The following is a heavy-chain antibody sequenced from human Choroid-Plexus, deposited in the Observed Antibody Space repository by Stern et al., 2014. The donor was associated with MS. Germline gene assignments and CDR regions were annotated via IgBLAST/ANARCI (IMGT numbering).Heavy chain of an antibody. CDR3: AKDRQYLTYFFDH. Sequence: MQLVESGGGVVQPGRPLRLSCVASGFTLGSCAMHWVHQAPGKGLEWVAGVSYDGSNKYYADSVKGRFTISRDNSQNTLYMQMSSLRPEDTAVYYCAKDRQYLTYFFDHWGQGSLVTVSS. CDR1: GFTLGSCA. D-gene: IGHD2/OR15-2a*01. CDR2: VSYDGSNK. J-gene: IGHJ5*02. V-gene: IGHV3-30*18.